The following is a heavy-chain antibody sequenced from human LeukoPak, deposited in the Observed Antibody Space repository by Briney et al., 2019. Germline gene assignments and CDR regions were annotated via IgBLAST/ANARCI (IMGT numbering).Heavy chain of an antibody. CDR3: ARLSDTTVTNSY. J-gene: IGHJ4*02. CDR2: ISSSSSYI. Sequence: PGGSLRLSCAASGFTFSSYSMNWVRRAPGKGLEWVSSISSSSSYIYYADSVKGRFTIPRDNAKNSLYLQMNSLRAEDTAVYYCARLSDTTVTNSYWGQGTLVTVSS. D-gene: IGHD4-17*01. CDR1: GFTFSSYS. V-gene: IGHV3-21*01.